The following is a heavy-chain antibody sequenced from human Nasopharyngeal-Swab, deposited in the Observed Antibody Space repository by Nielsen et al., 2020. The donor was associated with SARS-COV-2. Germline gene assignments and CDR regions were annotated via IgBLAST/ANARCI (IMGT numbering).Heavy chain of an antibody. J-gene: IGHJ4*02. CDR1: GFTFSSYS. CDR2: ISSSSTI. D-gene: IGHD1-1*01. CDR3: ARLSGTHY. V-gene: IGHV3-48*04. Sequence: GESLKISCAASGFTFSSYSMNWVRQAPGKGLEWVSYISSSSTIYYADSVKGRFTISRDNAKNSLYLQMNSLRAEDTAVYYCARLSGTHYWGQGTLVTVSS.